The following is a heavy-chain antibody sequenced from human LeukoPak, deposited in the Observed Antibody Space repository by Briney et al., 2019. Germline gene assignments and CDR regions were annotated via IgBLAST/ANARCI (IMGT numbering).Heavy chain of an antibody. CDR1: GGSISSYY. CDR2: FHHSGTT. Sequence: SETLSLTCTVSGGSISSYYWGWIRQPPGKGLEWIGTFHHSGTTYYSPSLKSRVTTSGDTSKNQFSLKLTSVTAADTAVYYCVRLGCSNFDPPHLWDRGTLVTVSS. J-gene: IGHJ5*02. V-gene: IGHV4-59*08. D-gene: IGHD1-1*01. CDR3: VRLGCSNFDPPHL.